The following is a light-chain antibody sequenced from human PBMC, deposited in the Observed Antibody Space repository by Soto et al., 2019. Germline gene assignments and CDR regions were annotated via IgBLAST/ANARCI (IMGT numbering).Light chain of an antibody. CDR1: QSLSSSF. Sequence: VLTQSPGTLSLSPGGRATLSCRASQSLSSSFLAWYQKKPGLAPRLLLYGASNRATGIPDRFSGSGSGTDFTLSISRLEPEDFAVYFCLQYASPLYTFGQGTKLEIK. CDR2: GAS. V-gene: IGKV3-20*01. J-gene: IGKJ2*01. CDR3: LQYASPLYT.